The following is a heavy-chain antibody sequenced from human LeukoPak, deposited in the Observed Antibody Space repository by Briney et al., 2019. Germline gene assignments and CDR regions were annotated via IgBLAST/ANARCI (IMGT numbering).Heavy chain of an antibody. CDR1: GGSFSGYY. V-gene: IGHV4-34*01. D-gene: IGHD6-19*01. CDR3: ARRTAVAGTGIDY. CDR2: INHSGST. Sequence: SETLSLTCAVYGGSFSGYYWSWIRQPPGKGLEWLGEINHSGSTNYNPSLKSRVTISVDTSKNQFSLKLSSVTAADTAVYYCARRTAVAGTGIDYWGQGTLVTVSS. J-gene: IGHJ4*02.